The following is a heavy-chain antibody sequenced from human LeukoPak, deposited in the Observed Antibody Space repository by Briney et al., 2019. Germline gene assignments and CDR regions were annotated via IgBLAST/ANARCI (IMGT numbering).Heavy chain of an antibody. CDR2: ISSSGSTI. V-gene: IGHV3-11*01. CDR3: AKDLTTVGSPWFDP. CDR1: GFTFSDYY. Sequence: PGGSLRLSCAASGFTFSDYYMSWIRQAPGKGLEWVSYISSSGSTIYYADSVTGRFTISRDNSKNSLYLQMNSLRIEDTALYYCAKDLTTVGSPWFDPWGQGTLVTVSS. J-gene: IGHJ5*02. D-gene: IGHD4-11*01.